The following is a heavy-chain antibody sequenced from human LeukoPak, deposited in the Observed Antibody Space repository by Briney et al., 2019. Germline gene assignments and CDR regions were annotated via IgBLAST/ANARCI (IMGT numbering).Heavy chain of an antibody. CDR2: ISGSGGST. J-gene: IGHJ4*02. D-gene: IGHD1-26*01. V-gene: IGHV3-23*01. CDR3: ARGGSYSLAIGY. Sequence: GGSLRLSCAASGFTFSSYAMSWVRQAPGKGLEWVSAISGSGGSTYYADSVKGRFTISRDNAKNSLYLQMNSLRAEDTAVYFCARGGSYSLAIGYWGQGTLVTVSS. CDR1: GFTFSSYA.